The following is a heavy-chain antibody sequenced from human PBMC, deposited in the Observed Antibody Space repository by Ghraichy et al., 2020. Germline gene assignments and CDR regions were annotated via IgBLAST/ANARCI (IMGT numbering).Heavy chain of an antibody. CDR1: GFTFSSYA. V-gene: IGHV3-64*01. D-gene: IGHD6-13*01. CDR2: ISSNGGST. CDR3: ARGRQQLVPRFDP. J-gene: IGHJ5*02. Sequence: GGSLRLSCAASGFTFSSYAMHWVRQAPGKGLEYVSAISSNGGSTYYANSVKGRFTISRDNSKNTLYLQMGSLRAEDMAVYYCARGRQQLVPRFDPWGQGTLVTVSS.